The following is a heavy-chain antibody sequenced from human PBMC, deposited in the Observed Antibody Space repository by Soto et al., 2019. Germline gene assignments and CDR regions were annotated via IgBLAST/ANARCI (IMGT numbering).Heavy chain of an antibody. CDR3: ARVVVVAATTKFDP. Sequence: SETLSLTCTVSGGSVSSGSYYWSWIRQPPGKGLEWIGYIYYSGSANYNPALKSRVTISVDTSKNQFSLKLSSVTAADTAVYYCARVVVVAATTKFDPWGQGTLVTVSS. J-gene: IGHJ5*02. D-gene: IGHD2-15*01. CDR1: GGSVSSGSYY. CDR2: IYYSGSA. V-gene: IGHV4-61*01.